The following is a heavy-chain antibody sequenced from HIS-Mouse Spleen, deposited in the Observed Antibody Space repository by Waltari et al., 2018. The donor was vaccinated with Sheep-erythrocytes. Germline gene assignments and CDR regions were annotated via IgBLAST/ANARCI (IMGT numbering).Heavy chain of an antibody. CDR2: ISYDGSNK. Sequence: QVQLVESGGGVVQPGRSLRLSCAASGLTFSSYAMHWVRQATGKGLEWVAVISYDGSNKYYADSVKGRFTISRDNSKNTLYLQMNSLRAEDTAVYYCARGAFDIWGQGTMVTVSS. CDR1: GLTFSSYA. J-gene: IGHJ3*02. V-gene: IGHV3-30-3*01. CDR3: ARGAFDI.